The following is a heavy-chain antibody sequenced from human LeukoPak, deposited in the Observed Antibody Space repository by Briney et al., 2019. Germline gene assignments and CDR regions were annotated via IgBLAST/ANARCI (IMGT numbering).Heavy chain of an antibody. CDR1: GGSISSGGYY. V-gene: IGHV4-30-2*01. CDR3: ARVIRGKDIVVVPAAKRRLGGFDY. D-gene: IGHD2-2*01. J-gene: IGHJ4*02. Sequence: SQTLSLTCTVSGGSISSGGYYWSWIRQPPGKGLEWIGYIYHSGSTYYNPSLKSRVTISVDRSKNQFSLKLSSVTAADTAVYYCARVIRGKDIVVVPAAKRRLGGFDYWGQGTLVTVSS. CDR2: IYHSGST.